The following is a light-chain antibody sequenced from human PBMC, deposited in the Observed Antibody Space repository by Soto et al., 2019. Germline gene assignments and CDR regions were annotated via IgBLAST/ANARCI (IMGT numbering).Light chain of an antibody. J-gene: IGLJ1*01. CDR3: ASLTTTNLV. V-gene: IGLV2-14*01. Sequence: QSVLTQPASVSGSPGQSITISCTGTSSDVGAYNLVSWYQHHPDKAPKLMISEVSNRPSGVSDRFSGSKSGNTASLTISGLQAEDEADYYCASLTTTNLVSGTGTKVTVL. CDR1: SSDVGAYNL. CDR2: EVS.